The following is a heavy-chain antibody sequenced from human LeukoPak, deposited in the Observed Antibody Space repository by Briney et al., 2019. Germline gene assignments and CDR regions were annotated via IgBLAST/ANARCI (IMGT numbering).Heavy chain of an antibody. J-gene: IGHJ6*02. V-gene: IGHV3-53*01. CDR2: TYSGGRT. Sequence: GGSLRFSSAASGFTVCSNYMSWVRQAPGQGLEWVSVTYSGGRTYYADSVKGRFTTSRDNSKNTLYLQMNSLRAEDTAVYYCATPGGGGSCFLSLCYYGMDVWGQGTTVTVSS. CDR1: GFTVCSNY. D-gene: IGHD2-15*01. CDR3: ATPGGGGSCFLSLCYYGMDV.